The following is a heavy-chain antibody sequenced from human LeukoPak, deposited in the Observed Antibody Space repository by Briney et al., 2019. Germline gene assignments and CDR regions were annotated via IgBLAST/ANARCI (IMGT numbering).Heavy chain of an antibody. Sequence: ASVNVSCKAFGYSFTGYHLHWVRQAPRQGLEWMGWVNPKTGGTNYARKFQGRVTMTRDTSINTVNMELSRLTSDDTAVYYCVREFSSKLEWLAYVTGDDAFDVWGQGTMITVS. J-gene: IGHJ3*01. CDR3: VREFSSKLEWLAYVTGDDAFDV. V-gene: IGHV1-2*02. CDR1: GYSFTGYH. D-gene: IGHD3-3*01. CDR2: VNPKTGGT.